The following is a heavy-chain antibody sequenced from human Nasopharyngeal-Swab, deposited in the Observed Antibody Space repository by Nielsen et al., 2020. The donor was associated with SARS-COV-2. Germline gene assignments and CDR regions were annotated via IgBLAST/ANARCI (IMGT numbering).Heavy chain of an antibody. Sequence: RQAPGKGLEWIGYIYYTGSTYCNPSLKSRVTISVDTSKNQFSLKLTSVTAADTAVYYCARYPSSSWSSYGMDVWARGPRSPSP. CDR3: ARYPSSSWSSYGMDV. J-gene: IGHJ6*02. V-gene: IGHV4-31*02. CDR2: IYYTGST. D-gene: IGHD6-13*01.